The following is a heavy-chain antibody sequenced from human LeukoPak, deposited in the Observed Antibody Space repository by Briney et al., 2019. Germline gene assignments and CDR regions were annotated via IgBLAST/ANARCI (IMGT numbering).Heavy chain of an antibody. J-gene: IGHJ4*02. CDR3: ARGAITGSY. CDR1: GGSISSYY. CDR2: IYYSGST. V-gene: IGHV4-59*01. D-gene: IGHD3-16*01. Sequence: SETLSLTCTVSGGSISSYYWSWIRQPPGKGLEWIGYIYYSGSTNYNPSLKSRVTISVDTSKNQFSPKLSSVTAADTAVYYCARGAITGSYWGQGTLVTVSS.